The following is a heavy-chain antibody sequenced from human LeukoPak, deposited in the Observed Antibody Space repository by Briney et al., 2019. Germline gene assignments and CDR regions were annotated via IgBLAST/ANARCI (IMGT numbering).Heavy chain of an antibody. J-gene: IGHJ6*02. V-gene: IGHV3-23*01. CDR3: AKRYYPSVAASGYYGMDV. CDR2: ISDSGGST. CDR1: GFTFSNYA. Sequence: GLSLRLSCAVCGFTFSNYAMIWVRGAPGKGLEGVLGISDSGGSTYYAGSVKGRFTISRDNSKNTLYLQMNNLRAEDTAVYYCAKRYYPSVAASGYYGMDVWGQGTTVTVSS. D-gene: IGHD2-15*01.